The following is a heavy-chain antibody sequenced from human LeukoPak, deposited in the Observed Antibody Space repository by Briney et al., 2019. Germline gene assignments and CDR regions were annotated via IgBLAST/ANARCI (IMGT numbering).Heavy chain of an antibody. CDR3: ARVSRLVGIDY. J-gene: IGHJ4*02. Sequence: SETLSLTCTVSGGSISSYYWSWIRQPPGKGLEWIGYIYYSGSTNYNPSLKSRVTISVDTSKNQFSLKLSSVTAADTAVYYCARVSRLVGIDYWGQGTLVTVSS. V-gene: IGHV4-59*01. CDR1: GGSISSYY. D-gene: IGHD2-2*01. CDR2: IYYSGST.